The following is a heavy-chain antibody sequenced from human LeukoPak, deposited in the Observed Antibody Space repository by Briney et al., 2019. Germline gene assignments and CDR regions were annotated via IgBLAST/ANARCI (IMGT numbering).Heavy chain of an antibody. CDR1: GDSINIGSYY. D-gene: IGHD6-19*01. J-gene: IGHJ4*02. Sequence: PSETLSLTCTVSGDSINIGSYYWSWIRQPAGKGLEWIGRIYTSGSTNYNPSLRSRVTISVDTSKNQFSLKLSSVTAADTAVYYCARSTPGLVRRPFDYWGXGTLVTVSS. CDR2: IYTSGST. V-gene: IGHV4-61*02. CDR3: ARSTPGLVRRPFDY.